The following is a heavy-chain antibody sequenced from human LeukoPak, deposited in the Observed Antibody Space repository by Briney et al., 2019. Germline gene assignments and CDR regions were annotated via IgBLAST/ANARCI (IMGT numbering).Heavy chain of an antibody. Sequence: SETQSLTRTVSGGSISSYYWCWIRQPPGKGLEWIGYIYYSGSTNYNPSLKSRVTISVDTSKNQFSLKLSSVTAADTAVYYCARAPYDFWSGYPIGWCYYYMDGGGEAATVTVSS. CDR3: ARAPYDFWSGYPIGWCYYYMDG. V-gene: IGHV4-59*01. CDR1: GGSISSYY. J-gene: IGHJ6*03. D-gene: IGHD3-3*01. CDR2: IYYSGST.